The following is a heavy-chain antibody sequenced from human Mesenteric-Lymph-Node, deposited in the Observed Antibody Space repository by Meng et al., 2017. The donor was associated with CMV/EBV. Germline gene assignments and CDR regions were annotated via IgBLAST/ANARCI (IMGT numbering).Heavy chain of an antibody. V-gene: IGHV1-18*01. CDR3: ARDHWGMDV. Sequence: ASVKVSCKTSGYTFTSYGISWVRQAPGQGLEWMGWISAYSGNTNYAQKVQGRVSMTTDTSTSTAYMELRSLRSDDTAVYYCARDHWGMDVWGQGTTVTVSS. J-gene: IGHJ6*02. CDR2: ISAYSGNT. CDR1: GYTFTSYG.